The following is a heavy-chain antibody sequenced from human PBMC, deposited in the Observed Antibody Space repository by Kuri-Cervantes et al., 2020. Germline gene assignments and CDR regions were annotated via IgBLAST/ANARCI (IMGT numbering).Heavy chain of an antibody. V-gene: IGHV1-8*02. J-gene: IGHJ4*02. Sequence: ASVKVSCKASGYTFTSYDINWVRQATGQGLEWMGWMNPNSGNTGYAQKFQGRVTMTRNTSISTAYMELSRLRSDDTAVYYCARAANWNGGDYWGQGTLVTVSS. D-gene: IGHD1-1*01. CDR1: GYTFTSYD. CDR3: ARAANWNGGDY. CDR2: MNPNSGNT.